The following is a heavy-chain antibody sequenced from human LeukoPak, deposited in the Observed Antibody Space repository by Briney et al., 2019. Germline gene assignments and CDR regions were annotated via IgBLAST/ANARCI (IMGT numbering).Heavy chain of an antibody. D-gene: IGHD1-7*01. CDR2: ISSSSSTI. Sequence: GGSLRLSCAASGFTFSSYSMNWVRQAPGKGLEWVSYISSSSSTIYYADSVKGRFTIPRDNAKNSLYLQMNSLRDEDTAVYYCARALGITGTTDFDYWGQGTLVTVSS. CDR3: ARALGITGTTDFDY. J-gene: IGHJ4*02. CDR1: GFTFSSYS. V-gene: IGHV3-48*02.